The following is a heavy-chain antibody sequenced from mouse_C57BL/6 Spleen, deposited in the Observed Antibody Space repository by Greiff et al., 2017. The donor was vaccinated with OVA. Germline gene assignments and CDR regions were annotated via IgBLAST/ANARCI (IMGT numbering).Heavy chain of an antibody. Sequence: QVQLQQPGTELVKPGASVKLSCKASGYTFTSYWMHWVKQRPGQGLEWIGNINPCNGGTNYNEKFKSKATLTVDKSSSTAYMQLSSLTSEDSAVYYCARNNSRTVVADWYFDVWGTGTTVTVSS. V-gene: IGHV1-53*01. CDR2: INPCNGGT. D-gene: IGHD1-1*01. CDR1: GYTFTSYW. J-gene: IGHJ1*03. CDR3: ARNNSRTVVADWYFDV.